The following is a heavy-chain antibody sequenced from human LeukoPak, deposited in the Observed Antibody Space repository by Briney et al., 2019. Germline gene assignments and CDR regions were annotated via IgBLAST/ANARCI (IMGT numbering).Heavy chain of an antibody. CDR2: IDWDDDK. D-gene: IGHD2-21*02. V-gene: IGHV2-70*11. CDR1: GFSLSTSGMC. Sequence: SGPTLVKPTQTLTLTCTFSGFSLSTSGMCVSWIRQPPGKALEWLARIDWDDDKYYSTSLKTRLTISKDTSKNQVVLTMTNMDPVDTATYYCARSGEVTPSDAFDIWGQGTMVTVSS. J-gene: IGHJ3*02. CDR3: ARSGEVTPSDAFDI.